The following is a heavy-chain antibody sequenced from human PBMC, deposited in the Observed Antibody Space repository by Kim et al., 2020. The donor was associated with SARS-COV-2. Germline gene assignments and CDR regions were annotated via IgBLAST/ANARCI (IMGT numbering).Heavy chain of an antibody. CDR1: GYTFTSYY. Sequence: ASVKVSCKASGYTFTSYYMHWVRQAPGQGLEWMGIINPSGGSTSYAQKFQGRVTMTRDTSTSTVYMELSSLRSEDTAVYYCARVLYDSSGYSSAFDYWGQGTLVTVSS. CDR2: INPSGGST. J-gene: IGHJ4*02. D-gene: IGHD3-22*01. CDR3: ARVLYDSSGYSSAFDY. V-gene: IGHV1-46*01.